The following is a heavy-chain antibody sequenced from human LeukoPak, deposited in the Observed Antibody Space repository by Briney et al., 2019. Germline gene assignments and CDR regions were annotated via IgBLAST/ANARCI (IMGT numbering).Heavy chain of an antibody. CDR2: INPNSGGT. Sequence: ASVKVSCKASGYTFTGYYMHWVRQAPGQGPEWMGWINPNSGGTNYAQKFQGRVTMTRDTSISTAYMELSRLRSDDTAVYYCARDAAMVRGVIWSGKFDPWGQGTLVTVSS. CDR3: ARDAAMVRGVIWSGKFDP. J-gene: IGHJ5*02. D-gene: IGHD3-10*01. CDR1: GYTFTGYY. V-gene: IGHV1-2*02.